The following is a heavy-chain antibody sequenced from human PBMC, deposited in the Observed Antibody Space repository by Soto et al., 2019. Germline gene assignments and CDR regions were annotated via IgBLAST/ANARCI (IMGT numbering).Heavy chain of an antibody. V-gene: IGHV3-30*18. Sequence: GGSLRLSCAASGFTFSSYGMHWVRQAPGKGLEWVAVISYDGSNKYYADSVKGRFTISRDNSKNTLYLQMNSLRAEDTAVYYCAKVEARIVVLDVWGKGTTVTVSS. CDR3: AKVEARIVVLDV. CDR2: ISYDGSNK. D-gene: IGHD2-15*01. J-gene: IGHJ6*04. CDR1: GFTFSSYG.